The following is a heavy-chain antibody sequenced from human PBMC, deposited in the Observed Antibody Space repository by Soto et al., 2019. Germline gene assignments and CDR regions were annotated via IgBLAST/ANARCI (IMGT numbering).Heavy chain of an antibody. Sequence: GGSLRLSCAASGFTFSDYYMSWIRQAPGKGLEWVSYISSSGSTIYYADSVKGRFTISRDNAKNSLYLQMNSLRAEDTAVYYCARVSAVVVPAAPLPWFDPWGQGTLVTVSS. V-gene: IGHV3-11*01. J-gene: IGHJ5*02. D-gene: IGHD2-2*01. CDR1: GFTFSDYY. CDR3: ARVSAVVVPAAPLPWFDP. CDR2: ISSSGSTI.